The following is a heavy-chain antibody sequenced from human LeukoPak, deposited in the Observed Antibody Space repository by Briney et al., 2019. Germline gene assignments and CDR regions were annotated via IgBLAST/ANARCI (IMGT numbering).Heavy chain of an antibody. J-gene: IGHJ4*02. D-gene: IGHD1-26*01. V-gene: IGHV4-34*01. CDR3: ARRRGGSSPFDY. CDR1: GGSFSGYY. CDR2: INHSGST. Sequence: PSETLSLTCAVYGGSFSGYYWSWIRQPPGKGLEWIGEINHSGSTNYNPSLKSRVTISVDTSKNQFSLKLSSVTAADTAVYYCARRRGGSSPFDYWGQGTLVTVSS.